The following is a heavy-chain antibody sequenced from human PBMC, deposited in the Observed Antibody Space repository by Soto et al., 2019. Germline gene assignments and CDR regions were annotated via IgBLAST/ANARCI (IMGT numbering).Heavy chain of an antibody. CDR1: GGTFSSYA. D-gene: IGHD2-21*02. CDR2: IISIFGTA. J-gene: IGHJ6*02. CDR3: ARDLRSTVVTPSYYGMDV. Sequence: QVQLVQSGAEVKKPGSSVKVSCKASGGTFSSYAISWVRQAPGQGLEWMGGIISIFGTANYAQKFQGRVTSSAGESTSTAYMELSSLRSEDTAVYYCARDLRSTVVTPSYYGMDVWGQGATVTVSS. V-gene: IGHV1-69*12.